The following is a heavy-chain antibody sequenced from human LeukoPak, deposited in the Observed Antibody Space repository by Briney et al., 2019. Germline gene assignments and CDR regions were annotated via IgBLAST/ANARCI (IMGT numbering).Heavy chain of an antibody. CDR1: GGSISSGSYY. D-gene: IGHD6-13*01. J-gene: IGHJ4*02. CDR2: IYTSGST. V-gene: IGHV4-61*02. Sequence: PSETLSLTCTVSGGSISSGSYYWSWIRQPAGKGLEWIGRIYTSGSTNYNPSLKSRVTISVDTSKNQFSLKLSSVTAADTAVYYCARRRIAAAGTHFDYWGQGTLVTVSS. CDR3: ARRRIAAAGTHFDY.